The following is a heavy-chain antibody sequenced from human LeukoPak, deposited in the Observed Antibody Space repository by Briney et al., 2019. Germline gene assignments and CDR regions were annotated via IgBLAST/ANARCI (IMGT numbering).Heavy chain of an antibody. J-gene: IGHJ4*02. Sequence: ETLSLTCAVYGGSFSGYSWNWIRPSPGKGLEWLGSIYHSGSTDYNPSLKSRVTISADTSKNQFSLKLSSVTAADTAVYYCTRDRELGFWGQGTLVTVSS. CDR2: IYHSGST. CDR3: TRDRELGF. D-gene: IGHD5-24*01. V-gene: IGHV4-59*01. CDR1: GGSFSGYS.